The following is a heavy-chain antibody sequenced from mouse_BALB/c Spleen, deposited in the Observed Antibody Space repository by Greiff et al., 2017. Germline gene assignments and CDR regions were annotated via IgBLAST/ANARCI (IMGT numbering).Heavy chain of an antibody. Sequence: EVQGVESGGGLVQPGGSLKLSCAASGFTFSSYTMSWVRQTPEKRLEWVAYISNGGGSTYYPDTVKGRFTISRDNAKNTLYLQMSSLKSEDTAMYYCARPHYYGSSGAWFAYWGQGTLVTVSA. J-gene: IGHJ3*01. CDR1: GFTFSSYT. V-gene: IGHV5-12-2*01. CDR3: ARPHYYGSSGAWFAY. D-gene: IGHD1-1*01. CDR2: ISNGGGST.